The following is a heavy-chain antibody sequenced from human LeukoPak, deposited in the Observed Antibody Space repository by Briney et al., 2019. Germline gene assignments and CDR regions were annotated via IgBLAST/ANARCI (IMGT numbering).Heavy chain of an antibody. D-gene: IGHD5-18*01. CDR1: GGSISSSSAY. V-gene: IGHV4-39*01. Sequence: SETLSLTCTVFGGSISSSSAYWGWIRQPPGRGLEWIGSIYYSKNTYYNPSLKSRVTISADTSKNQFSLTLGSVSATDTAVYYCVSPRGFSYGYFDYWGQGTLVTVSS. J-gene: IGHJ4*02. CDR3: VSPRGFSYGYFDY. CDR2: IYYSKNT.